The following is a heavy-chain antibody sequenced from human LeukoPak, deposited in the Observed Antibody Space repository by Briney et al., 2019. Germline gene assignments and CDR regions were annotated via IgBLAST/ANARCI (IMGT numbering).Heavy chain of an antibody. CDR1: GFTFNIYA. CDR2: ITSRDGTT. J-gene: IGHJ4*02. CDR3: VRDRPNYYDSSGHYYRRDGDY. D-gene: IGHD3-22*01. Sequence: GGSLRLSCAASGFTFNIYAMSWVRQTPGKGLEWVSSITSRDGTTYYTDSVKGRFTISRDNSENTLYLQTNSLRAEDTAIYYCVRDRPNYYDSSGHYYRRDGDYWGQGTLVTVSS. V-gene: IGHV3-23*01.